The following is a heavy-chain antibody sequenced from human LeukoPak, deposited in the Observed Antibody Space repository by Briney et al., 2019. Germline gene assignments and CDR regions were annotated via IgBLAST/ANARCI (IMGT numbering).Heavy chain of an antibody. V-gene: IGHV3-21*01. Sequence: GGSLRLSCAASGFTFSSYSMNWVRQAPGEGLEWVSSISSSSSYIYYADSVKGRFTISRDNAKNSLYLQMNSLRAEDTAVYYCAREGLNCSSTSCSYYYGMDVWGQGTTVTVSS. CDR2: ISSSSSYI. CDR1: GFTFSSYS. CDR3: AREGLNCSSTSCSYYYGMDV. J-gene: IGHJ6*02. D-gene: IGHD2-2*01.